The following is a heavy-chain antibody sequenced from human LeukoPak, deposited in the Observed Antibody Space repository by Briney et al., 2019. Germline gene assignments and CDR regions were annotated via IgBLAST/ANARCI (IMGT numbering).Heavy chain of an antibody. CDR2: IYSGGST. V-gene: IGHV3-53*04. CDR1: GVSIGDYY. D-gene: IGHD1-26*01. CDR3: ARTTPGHPNWFDP. Sequence: PSETLSLTCSVSGVSIGDYYWSWIRQPPGKGLEWVSVIYSGGSTYYADSVKGRFTISRHNSKNTLYLQMNSLRAEDTAVYYCARTTPGHPNWFDPWGQGTLVTVSS. J-gene: IGHJ5*02.